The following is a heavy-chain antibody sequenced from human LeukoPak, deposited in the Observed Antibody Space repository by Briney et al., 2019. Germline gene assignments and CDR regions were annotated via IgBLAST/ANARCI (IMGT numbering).Heavy chain of an antibody. Sequence: PSETLSLTCTVSGGSISSSSYYWGWIRQPPGKGLEWIGSIYYSGSTYYNPSLKSRVTISVDTSKNQFSLKLSSVTAADTAVYYCARLGSPYYYEYYGMDVWGQGTTVTVSS. CDR3: ARLGSPYYYEYYGMDV. V-gene: IGHV4-39*01. CDR1: GGSISSSSYY. CDR2: IYYSGST. J-gene: IGHJ6*02.